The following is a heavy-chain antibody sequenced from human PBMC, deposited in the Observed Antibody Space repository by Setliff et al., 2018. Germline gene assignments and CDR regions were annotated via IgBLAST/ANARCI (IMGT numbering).Heavy chain of an antibody. CDR2: VNPDGSGK. CDR1: GFTFSSYA. Sequence: PGGSLRLSCALSGFTFSSYAMIWVRQAPGKGLEWVANVNPDGSGKYYVDSVKGRFTISRDNAKNSLYLQMDSLRVEDTAVYYCIDGRNRAWGVYWGQGTLVTVSS. J-gene: IGHJ4*02. V-gene: IGHV3-7*01. D-gene: IGHD7-27*01. CDR3: IDGRNRAWGVY.